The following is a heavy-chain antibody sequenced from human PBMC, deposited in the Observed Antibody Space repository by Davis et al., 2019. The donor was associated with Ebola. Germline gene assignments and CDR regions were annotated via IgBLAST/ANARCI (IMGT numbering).Heavy chain of an antibody. V-gene: IGHV6-1*01. J-gene: IGHJ4*02. CDR3: ARERRAQLARGLEQPVDY. D-gene: IGHD1/OR15-1a*01. CDR2: TYYRSKWYN. Sequence: HSQTLSLTCAISGDSVSSNSAAWNWIRQSPSRGLEWLGRTYYRSKWYNDYAVSVKSRITINPVTSKNQFSLQLNSVTPEDTAVYYCARERRAQLARGLEQPVDYWGQGTLVTVSS. CDR1: GDSVSSNSAA.